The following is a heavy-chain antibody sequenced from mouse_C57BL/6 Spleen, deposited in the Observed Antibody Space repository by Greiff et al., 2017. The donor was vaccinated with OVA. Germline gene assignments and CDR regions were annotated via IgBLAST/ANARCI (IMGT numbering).Heavy chain of an antibody. V-gene: IGHV1-50*01. CDR1: GYTFTSYW. D-gene: IGHD1-1*01. CDR2: IDPSDSYT. Sequence: QVQLQQSGAELVKPGASVKLSCKASGYTFTSYWMQWVKQRPGQGLEWIGEIDPSDSYTNYNQKFKGKATLTVDTSSSTAYMQLSSLTSEDSAVYYCARKGGSRIDYWGQGTTLTVSS. J-gene: IGHJ2*01. CDR3: ARKGGSRIDY.